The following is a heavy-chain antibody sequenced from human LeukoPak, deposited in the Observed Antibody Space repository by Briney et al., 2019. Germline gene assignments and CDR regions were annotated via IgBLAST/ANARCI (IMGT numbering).Heavy chain of an antibody. V-gene: IGHV4-34*01. D-gene: IGHD6-13*01. CDR2: INHSGST. CDR1: GGSFSGYY. Sequence: SSETLSLTYAVYGGSFSGYYWSWIRQPPGKGLEWIGEINHSGSTNYNPSLKSRVTISVDTSKNQFSLKLSSVTAADTAVYYCARTILAAAGTGKAHNWFDPWGQGTLVTVSS. CDR3: ARTILAAAGTGKAHNWFDP. J-gene: IGHJ5*02.